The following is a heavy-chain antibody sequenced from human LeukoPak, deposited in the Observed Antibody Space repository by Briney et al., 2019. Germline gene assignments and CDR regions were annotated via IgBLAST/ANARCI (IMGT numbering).Heavy chain of an antibody. Sequence: SETLSLTCTVSGGSISSYYWSWIRQPPGKGLEWIGYIYYSGSTNYNPSLKSRVTISVDTSKNQFSLKLSSVTAADTAVYYCARSLGPGMEPAAISSHYYYYGMDVWGQGTTVTVSS. V-gene: IGHV4-59*01. CDR1: GGSISSYY. CDR3: ARSLGPGMEPAAISSHYYYYGMDV. CDR2: IYYSGST. D-gene: IGHD2-2*02. J-gene: IGHJ6*02.